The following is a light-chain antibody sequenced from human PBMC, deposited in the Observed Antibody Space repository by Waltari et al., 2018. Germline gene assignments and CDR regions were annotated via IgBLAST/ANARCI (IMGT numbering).Light chain of an antibody. CDR1: RDINVGNSN. CDR2: YNSDSDK. V-gene: IGLV5-45*02. CDR3: LIWHSSGYV. Sequence: QAVLTQPSSLSASPGASASLTCTLGRDINVGNSNISWYQKKPGSPPQYLLRYNSDSDKQQGSGVPSRFSGSKDASANAGILLISGLQSEDEADYYCLIWHSSGYVFGPGTKVAVL. J-gene: IGLJ1*01.